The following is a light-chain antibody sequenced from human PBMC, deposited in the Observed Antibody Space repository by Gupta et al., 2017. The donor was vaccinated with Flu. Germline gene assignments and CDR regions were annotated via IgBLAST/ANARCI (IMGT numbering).Light chain of an antibody. J-gene: IGLJ2*01. CDR3: SSYTSSSTYVV. V-gene: IGLV2-14*01. CDR2: EVS. CDR1: SRDVGGYNY. Sequence: QSALTQPASVSGSPGQSITISCTGPSRDVGGYNYVSWYQQHPGKAPKLMIYEVSTRPSGVSNRFSGSKSGNTASLTISGLQAEDEADYYCSSYTSSSTYVVFGGGTKLTVL.